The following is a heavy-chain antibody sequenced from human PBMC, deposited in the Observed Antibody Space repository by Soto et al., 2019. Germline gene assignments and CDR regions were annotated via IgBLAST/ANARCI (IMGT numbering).Heavy chain of an antibody. D-gene: IGHD3-3*01. CDR1: GFTFGNYW. V-gene: IGHV3-7*03. J-gene: IGHJ4*02. Sequence: GGSLRLSCAASGFTFGNYWMTWVRQAPGKGLEWVASIKQDGSEQYSVDSVKGRFTISRDNVRNSLYLQMKSLRAEDTAVYYCARRPPYYDFWTGSDYWGQGTPVTVSS. CDR3: ARRPPYYDFWTGSDY. CDR2: IKQDGSEQ.